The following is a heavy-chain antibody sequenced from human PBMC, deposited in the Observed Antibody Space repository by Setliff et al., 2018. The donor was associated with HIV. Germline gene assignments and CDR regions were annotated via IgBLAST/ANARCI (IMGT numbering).Heavy chain of an antibody. V-gene: IGHV1-3*01. Sequence: ASVKVSCKTSGYIFTQYAVHWVRQAPGQRLEWMGWINGGNGKTKYSQKFQGRVTFTRDTSTTTAYMEVSSLRSEDTAVYYCARGPRDSSGWYSYYYGMDVWGQGTTVTVSS. CDR2: INGGNGKT. D-gene: IGHD6-19*01. CDR1: GYIFTQYA. J-gene: IGHJ6*02. CDR3: ARGPRDSSGWYSYYYGMDV.